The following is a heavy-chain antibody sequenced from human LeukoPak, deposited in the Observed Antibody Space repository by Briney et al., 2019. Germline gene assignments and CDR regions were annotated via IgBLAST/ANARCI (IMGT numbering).Heavy chain of an antibody. CDR3: ASDYPRYYFYMDV. V-gene: IGHV3-23*01. J-gene: IGHJ6*03. Sequence: PGGSLRLSCAASGFTFSNIAMSWVRQAPGKGLEWVSSISRSGSDTYYADSVKGRFTISRDNSKSTLYLEMNGLRAEDTAVYYCASDYPRYYFYMDVWGKGTTVTVSS. D-gene: IGHD4-11*01. CDR1: GFTFSNIA. CDR2: ISRSGSDT.